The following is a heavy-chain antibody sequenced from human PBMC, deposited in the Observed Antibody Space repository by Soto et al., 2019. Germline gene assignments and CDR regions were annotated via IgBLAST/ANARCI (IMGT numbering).Heavy chain of an antibody. Sequence: QVQLVQSGAEVKKPGASVKVSCKASGYTCTNFGIRWVRQAPGQGREWMGWISAYNGNTNYAQNFQVRVTMTTDKSTSRAYMELRSLRSDDTAVYYCARGGTRIDYWGQGTLVTVSS. CDR1: GYTCTNFG. D-gene: IGHD3-16*01. J-gene: IGHJ4*02. CDR3: ARGGTRIDY. CDR2: ISAYNGNT. V-gene: IGHV1-18*01.